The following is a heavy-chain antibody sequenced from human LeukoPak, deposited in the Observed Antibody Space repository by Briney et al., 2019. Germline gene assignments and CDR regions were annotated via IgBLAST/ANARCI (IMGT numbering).Heavy chain of an antibody. Sequence: GGSLRLSCTTSGFTFSSFSMSWVSQTPGKELEWVSTITYDSANKWHADSVKGRFTISRDNSKNTLYLQMHSLRADDTALYYCTKRKPTGSVTVDEYWGQGALVTVSS. CDR3: TKRKPTGSVTVDEY. CDR1: GFTFSSFS. D-gene: IGHD2-21*02. CDR2: ITYDSANK. V-gene: IGHV3-23*01. J-gene: IGHJ4*02.